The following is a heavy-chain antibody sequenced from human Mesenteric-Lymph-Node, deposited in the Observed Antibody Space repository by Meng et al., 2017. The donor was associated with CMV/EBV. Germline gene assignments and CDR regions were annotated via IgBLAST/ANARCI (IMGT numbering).Heavy chain of an antibody. CDR3: ARDSYSSSWYGYYGMDV. Sequence: SVKVSCKASGSTFSSYAISWVRQAPGQGLEWMGGIIPIFGTANYAQKFQGRVTITTDESTSTAYMELSSLRSEDTAVYYCARDSYSSSWYGYYGMDVWGQGTTVTVSS. CDR2: IIPIFGTA. V-gene: IGHV1-69*05. D-gene: IGHD6-13*01. CDR1: GSTFSSYA. J-gene: IGHJ6*02.